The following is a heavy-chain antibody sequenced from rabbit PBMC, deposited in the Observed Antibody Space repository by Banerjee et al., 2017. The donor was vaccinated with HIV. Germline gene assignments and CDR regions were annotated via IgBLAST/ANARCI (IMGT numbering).Heavy chain of an antibody. D-gene: IGHD8-1*01. CDR3: ARGYTGGGYYITTRLDL. J-gene: IGHJ3*01. Sequence: QEQLVESGGGLFQPGGSLALTCKASGFSFSSGSWIYWVRQAPGKGLEWVGTIYAGSGRTWYARWAKGRFTISKASSTMVTLQMTRLTAADTATYFCARGYTGGGYYITTRLDLWGQGTLVTVS. V-gene: IGHV1S45*01. CDR1: GFSFSSGSW. CDR2: IYAGSGRT.